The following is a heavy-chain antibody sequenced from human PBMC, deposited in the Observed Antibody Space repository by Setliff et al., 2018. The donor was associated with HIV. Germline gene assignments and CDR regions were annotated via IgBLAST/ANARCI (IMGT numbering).Heavy chain of an antibody. V-gene: IGHV4-61*09. CDR2: IYTSGSS. Sequence: SETLSLTCTVSGGSISSGSYYWSWIRQPAGKGLEWIGHIYTSGSSNYNPSLKSRVTISVDTSKNQFSLKLSSVTAADTAVYYCARDPRSPVGAFDIWGQGTMVTVSS. J-gene: IGHJ3*02. CDR1: GGSISSGSYY. D-gene: IGHD2-2*01. CDR3: ARDPRSPVGAFDI.